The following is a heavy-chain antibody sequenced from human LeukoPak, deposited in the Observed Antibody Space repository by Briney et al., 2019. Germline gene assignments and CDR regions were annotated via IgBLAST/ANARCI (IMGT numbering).Heavy chain of an antibody. D-gene: IGHD4-17*01. CDR1: GFTFSSYS. CDR3: ARDGGDPYGDYPLLYYFDY. Sequence: NAGGSLRLSCAASGFTFSSYSMNWVRQAPGKGLEWVSSISSSSSYIYYADSVKGRFTISRDNAKNSLYLQMNSLRAEDTAVYYCARDGGDPYGDYPLLYYFDYWGQGTLVTVSS. J-gene: IGHJ4*02. V-gene: IGHV3-21*01. CDR2: ISSSSSYI.